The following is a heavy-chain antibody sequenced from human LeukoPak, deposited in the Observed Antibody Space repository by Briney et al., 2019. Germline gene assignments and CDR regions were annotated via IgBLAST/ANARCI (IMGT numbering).Heavy chain of an antibody. V-gene: IGHV4-59*01. CDR2: IYYSGST. CDR3: ARVSWDYYGSGSYYPDY. J-gene: IGHJ4*02. CDR1: GGSISSYY. Sequence: SETRSLTCTVSGGSISSYYWSWIRQPPGKGLEWIGYIYYSGSTNYDPSLKSRVTISVDTSKNQFSLKLSSVTAADTAVYYCARVSWDYYGSGSYYPDYWGQGNLVTVSS. D-gene: IGHD3-10*01.